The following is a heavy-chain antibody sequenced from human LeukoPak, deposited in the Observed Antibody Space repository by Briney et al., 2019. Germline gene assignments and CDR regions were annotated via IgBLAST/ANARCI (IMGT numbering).Heavy chain of an antibody. V-gene: IGHV4-59*01. CDR1: GGSISSYY. J-gene: IGHJ6*02. CDR3: ARVVRDYDFWSGYYSYGMDV. CDR2: IYYSGST. Sequence: SETLSLTCTVSGGSISSYYWSWIRQPPGKGLEWIGYIYYSGSTNYNPSLKSRVTISVDTSKNQFSLKLSSVTAADTAVYYCARVVRDYDFWSGYYSYGMDVWGQGTTVTVSS. D-gene: IGHD3-3*01.